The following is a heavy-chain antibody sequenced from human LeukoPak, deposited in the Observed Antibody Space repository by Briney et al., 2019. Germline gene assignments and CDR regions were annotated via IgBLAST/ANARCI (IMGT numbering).Heavy chain of an antibody. V-gene: IGHV3-9*03. J-gene: IGHJ4*02. CDR3: AKGTTYYYGSGSYYDYFDY. CDR1: GFTFDDYA. Sequence: PGGSLRLSCAASGFTFDDYAMHWVRQAPGKGLEWVSCISWNSGSIGYADSVKGRFTISRDNAKNSLYLQMNSLRAEDMALYYCAKGTTYYYGSGSYYDYFDYWGQGTLVTVSS. CDR2: ISWNSGSI. D-gene: IGHD3-10*01.